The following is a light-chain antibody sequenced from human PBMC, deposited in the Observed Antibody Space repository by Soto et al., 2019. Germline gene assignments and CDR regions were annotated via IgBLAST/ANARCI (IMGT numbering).Light chain of an antibody. CDR3: QQYYSTPLT. J-gene: IGKJ4*01. V-gene: IGKV4-1*01. CDR2: WAS. Sequence: DIVMTQSPDSLAVSLGERATINCKSSQSVLYSSNNKNYLTWYQHKPGQPPKLLIYWASTRESGVPDRFSGSGSGTDFTLTISSLQAADVAVYYCQQYYSTPLTFGGGTKVEIK. CDR1: QSVLYSSNNKNY.